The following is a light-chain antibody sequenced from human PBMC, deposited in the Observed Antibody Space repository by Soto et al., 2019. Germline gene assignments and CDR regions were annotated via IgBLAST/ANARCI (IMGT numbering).Light chain of an antibody. CDR3: QQYGSSPGT. Sequence: EIVLTQSPGTLSLYPGERATLSCRASQSVSSSYLAWYQQKPGQAPRLLIYGASSRATGIPDRFSGSGSGTDFTLAISRLEPEDFAVYYCQQYGSSPGTVAQVSKVEIK. J-gene: IGKJ1*01. V-gene: IGKV3-20*01. CDR2: GAS. CDR1: QSVSSSY.